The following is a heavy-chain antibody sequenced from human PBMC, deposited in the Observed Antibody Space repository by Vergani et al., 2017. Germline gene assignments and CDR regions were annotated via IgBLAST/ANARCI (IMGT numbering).Heavy chain of an antibody. Sequence: QVQLVQSGAEVKKPGASVKVSCKASGYTFTGYYMHWVRQAPGQGLEWMGWINPNSGGTNYAQKFQGRVTMTRDTSISTAYMELSRLRSDDTAVYYCAKTHEVDSGYDYFACWGQGTLVTVSS. CDR2: INPNSGGT. CDR3: AKTHEVDSGYDYFAC. D-gene: IGHD5-12*01. V-gene: IGHV1-2*02. CDR1: GYTFTGYY. J-gene: IGHJ4*02.